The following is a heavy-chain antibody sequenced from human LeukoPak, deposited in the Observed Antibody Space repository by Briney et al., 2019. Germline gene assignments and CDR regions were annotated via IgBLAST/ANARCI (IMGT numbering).Heavy chain of an antibody. D-gene: IGHD4-23*01. CDR2: IWYDGSNK. Sequence: GGSLRLSCAASGFTFSSYGMHWVRQAPGKGLEWVAVIWYDGSNKYYADSVKGRFTISRDNSKNTLYLQMNSLRAEDTAVYYCAKDLGGNERNDYWGQGTLVTVSS. J-gene: IGHJ4*02. V-gene: IGHV3-30*02. CDR1: GFTFSSYG. CDR3: AKDLGGNERNDY.